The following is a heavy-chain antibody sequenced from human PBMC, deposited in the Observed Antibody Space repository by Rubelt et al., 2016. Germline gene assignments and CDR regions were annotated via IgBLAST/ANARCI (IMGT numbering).Heavy chain of an antibody. CDR1: GYTFTTYG. CDR2: IRTYNVTT. CDR3: ARDQLALYAFDI. Sequence: QVQLVQSGAEVKKPGASVKVSGKASGYTFTTYGIRWVRQAPGPGLERMGRIRTYNVTTNYAHTNDSQTRCGRVTWSTDTATSTSYMELRGLSPDVTAVYFCARDQLALYAFDIWGQGTMVTVSS. V-gene: IGHV1-18*01. D-gene: IGHD6-13*01. J-gene: IGHJ3*02.